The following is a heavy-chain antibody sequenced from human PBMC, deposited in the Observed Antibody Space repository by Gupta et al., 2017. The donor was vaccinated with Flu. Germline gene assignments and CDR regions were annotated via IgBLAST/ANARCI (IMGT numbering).Heavy chain of an antibody. CDR2: IKQDGSEG. CDR1: GFTFSNFY. D-gene: IGHD6-13*01. CDR3: TRGQQLGS. J-gene: IGHJ5*02. Sequence: EVQLVESGGGFVQPGGSLRLSCAASGFTFSNFYMSWARQAPGKGLEWVANIKQDGSEGNYVDSVKGRFTISRDNAKNTLYLKMNSLGVEDTAVYYCTRGQQLGSWGQGTLVTVSS. V-gene: IGHV3-7*01.